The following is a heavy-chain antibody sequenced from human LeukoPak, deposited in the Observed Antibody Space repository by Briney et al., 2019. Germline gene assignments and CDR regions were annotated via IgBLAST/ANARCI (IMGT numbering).Heavy chain of an antibody. CDR1: GGSISSGGYS. Sequence: SQTLSLTCAVSGGSISSGGYSWSWIRQPPGKGLEWIGYIYHSGSTYYNPSLKSRVTISVDRSKNQFSLRLSSVTAADTAIYYCARAVSGRFDYWGQGTLVTVSS. J-gene: IGHJ4*02. CDR3: ARAVSGRFDY. V-gene: IGHV4-30-2*01. CDR2: IYHSGST. D-gene: IGHD6-19*01.